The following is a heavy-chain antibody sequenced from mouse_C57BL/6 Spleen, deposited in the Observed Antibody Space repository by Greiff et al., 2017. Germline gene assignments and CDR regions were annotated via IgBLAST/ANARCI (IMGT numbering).Heavy chain of an antibody. D-gene: IGHD1-2*01. CDR2: IDPENGDT. V-gene: IGHV14-4*01. CDR1: GFNIKDDY. Sequence: EVQLQQSGAELVRPGASVKLSCTASGFNIKDDYMHWVKQRPEQGLEWIGWIDPENGDTEYASKFQGKATITADTSSNTAYLQLSSLTSEDTAVYYCTTIRLGAMDYWGQGTSVTVSS. J-gene: IGHJ4*01. CDR3: TTIRLGAMDY.